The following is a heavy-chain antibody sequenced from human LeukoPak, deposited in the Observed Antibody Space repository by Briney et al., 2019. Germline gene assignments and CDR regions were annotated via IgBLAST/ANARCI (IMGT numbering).Heavy chain of an antibody. CDR2: TSDDGSAK. D-gene: IGHD3-10*01. V-gene: IGHV3-30-3*01. CDR3: ARVGRFGELLGFDY. CDR1: GFTFSSYA. J-gene: IGHJ4*02. Sequence: GRSLRLSCAASGFTFSSYAMHWVRQAPGKGLQWLALTSDDGSAKYYADSVKGRFTISRDNAKNSLYLQMNSLRAEDTAVYYCARVGRFGELLGFDYWGQGTLVTVSS.